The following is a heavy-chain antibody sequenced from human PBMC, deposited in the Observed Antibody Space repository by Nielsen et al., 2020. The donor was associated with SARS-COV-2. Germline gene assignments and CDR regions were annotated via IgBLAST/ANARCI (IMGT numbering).Heavy chain of an antibody. CDR2: IYPGDSDT. D-gene: IGHD2-2*01. CDR3: ARLEYCSSTSCYLDYYYYMDV. V-gene: IGHV5-51*01. J-gene: IGHJ6*03. Sequence: VRPMPGKGLEWMGIIYPGDSDTRYSPSFQGQVTISADKSISTAYLQWSSLKASDTAMYYCARLEYCSSTSCYLDYYYYMDVWGKGTTVTVSS.